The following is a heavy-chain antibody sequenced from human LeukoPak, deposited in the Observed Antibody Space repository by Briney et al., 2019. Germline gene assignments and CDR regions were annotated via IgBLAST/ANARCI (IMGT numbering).Heavy chain of an antibody. D-gene: IGHD6-13*01. J-gene: IGHJ5*02. V-gene: IGHV4-34*01. CDR1: GGSFSGYY. CDR2: INHSGST. CDR3: ARGLISSSWRNNWFDP. Sequence: SETLSLTCAVYGGSFSGYYWSWIRQPPGKGMEWVGEINHSGSTNYNPSLKSRVTISVDTSKKQLALKLRSGTAAATAVYYCARGLISSSWRNNWFDPWGQGILVTVSS.